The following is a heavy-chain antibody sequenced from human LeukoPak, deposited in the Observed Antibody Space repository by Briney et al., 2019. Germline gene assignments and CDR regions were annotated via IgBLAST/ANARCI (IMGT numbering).Heavy chain of an antibody. D-gene: IGHD4-23*01. CDR1: EGTFSSYA. V-gene: IGHV1-69*13. CDR2: IIPMLGTA. Sequence: SVKVSCKASEGTFSSYAISWVRQAPGQGLEWMGQIIPMLGTASYAQRFQGRVTLTADESTSTAYMELSSLRSEDTAVYYCARESLPYGGNSFGHYYGMDVWGQGTTVTVSS. J-gene: IGHJ6*02. CDR3: ARESLPYGGNSFGHYYGMDV.